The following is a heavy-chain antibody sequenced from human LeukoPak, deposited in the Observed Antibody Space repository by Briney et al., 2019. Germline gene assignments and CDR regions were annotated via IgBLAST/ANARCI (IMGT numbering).Heavy chain of an antibody. Sequence: SETLSLTCAVYGGSFSGYYWSWIRQPPGKGLEWIEEINHSGSTNYNPSLKSRVTISVDTSKNQFSLKLSSVTAADTAVYYCTSPRGTTGWFDPWGQGTLVTVSS. J-gene: IGHJ5*02. CDR3: TSPRGTTGWFDP. D-gene: IGHD3-16*01. CDR2: INHSGST. V-gene: IGHV4-34*01. CDR1: GGSFSGYY.